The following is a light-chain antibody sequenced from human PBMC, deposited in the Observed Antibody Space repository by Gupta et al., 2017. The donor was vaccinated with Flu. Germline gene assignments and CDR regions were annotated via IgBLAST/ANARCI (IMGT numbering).Light chain of an antibody. CDR3: EQYSSFST. J-gene: IGKJ1*01. Sequence: VGTRLTIPCRASQSISNWLAWWQRKPGKAPKLLIYKASTLESGVPSRFSGSGSGTEFTLTITNLQSDDFATYFCEQYSSFSTFGQGTKVDIK. CDR2: KAS. CDR1: QSISNW. V-gene: IGKV1-5*03.